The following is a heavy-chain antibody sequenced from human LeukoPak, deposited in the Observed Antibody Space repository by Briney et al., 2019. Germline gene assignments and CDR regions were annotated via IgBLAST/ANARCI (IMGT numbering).Heavy chain of an antibody. J-gene: IGHJ4*02. CDR3: ARDQEAFDY. Sequence: ASVKVSCKASGYTFTDYYLLWVRQAPGQGLEWMGIINPSTGAPNYAQKFQGRVSMTRDTSTSTVHMELSGLRSEDTAVYYCARDQEAFDYWGQGTLVTVSS. CDR2: INPSTGAP. V-gene: IGHV1-46*01. CDR1: GYTFTDYY.